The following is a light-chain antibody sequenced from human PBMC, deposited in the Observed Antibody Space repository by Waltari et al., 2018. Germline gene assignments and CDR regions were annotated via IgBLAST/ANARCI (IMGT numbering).Light chain of an antibody. CDR1: QSLSSN. CDR2: GAS. Sequence: IVMTQSPATLSVSPGEGATLSCKASQSLSSNLAWYQQKPGQLPRLLIYGASTRATGIPARFSGSGSGTDFTLTISSLQAEDVAVYYCQQYYSTCQFGQGTKVEIK. CDR3: QQYYSTCQ. J-gene: IGKJ1*01. V-gene: IGKV3-15*01.